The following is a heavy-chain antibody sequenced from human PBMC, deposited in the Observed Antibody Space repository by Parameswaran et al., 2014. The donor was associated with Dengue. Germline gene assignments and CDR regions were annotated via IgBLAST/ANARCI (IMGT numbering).Heavy chain of an antibody. CDR3: AKDVGGTYNY. J-gene: IGHJ4*02. Sequence: VRQMPGKGLEWVSGISGSGNTYYADSVKGRFTISRDDSRNTLYLQMNSLRAEDTAVYYCAKDVGGTYNYWGQGTLVTVSS. CDR2: ISGSGNT. D-gene: IGHD2-15*01. V-gene: IGHV3-23*01.